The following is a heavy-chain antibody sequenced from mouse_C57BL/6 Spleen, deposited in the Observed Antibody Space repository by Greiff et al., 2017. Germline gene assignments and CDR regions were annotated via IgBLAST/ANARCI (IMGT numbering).Heavy chain of an antibody. D-gene: IGHD2-4*01. CDR1: GYTFTGYW. V-gene: IGHV1-9*01. CDR3: ARLRDYDTFAY. CDR2: ILPGSGNT. Sequence: EPGASVKLSCKATGYTFTGYWIEWVKQRPGHGLEWIGEILPGSGNTNYNEKFKGKATFTADTSSNTAYMQLSSLTTEDSAIYYCARLRDYDTFAYWGQGTLVTVSA. J-gene: IGHJ3*01.